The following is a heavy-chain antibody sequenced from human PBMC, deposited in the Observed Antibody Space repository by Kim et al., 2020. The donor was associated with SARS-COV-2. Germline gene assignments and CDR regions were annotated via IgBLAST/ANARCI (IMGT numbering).Heavy chain of an antibody. V-gene: IGHV3-23*01. CDR3: AKPPDDAAPDVLDV. D-gene: IGHD2-15*01. CDR1: GFMFGNYD. CDR2: ITGTGHTT. J-gene: IGHJ3*01. Sequence: GGSLRLSCAASGFMFGNYDMSWVRQPPGKGLEWVSSITGTGHTTYQADSVKGRFTVSRDNSKNTLSLQMNSLRADDTAKYYCAKPPDDAAPDVLDVLGQG.